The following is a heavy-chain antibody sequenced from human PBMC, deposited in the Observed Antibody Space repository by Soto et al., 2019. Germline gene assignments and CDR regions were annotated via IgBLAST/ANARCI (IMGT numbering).Heavy chain of an antibody. J-gene: IGHJ6*02. Sequence: QLQLQESGPGLVKPSETLSLTCTVSGGSISGYYWSWIRQSPGKGLEWIGYIHYSGSTNYSPSFRGRVTISVDAYKNQFSLQLPSVTAADTALYYCARDGLQIRDFIAGRHDYYGVDVWGQGTTVTVSS. D-gene: IGHD6-6*01. CDR2: IHYSGST. V-gene: IGHV4-59*01. CDR1: GGSISGYY. CDR3: ARDGLQIRDFIAGRHDYYGVDV.